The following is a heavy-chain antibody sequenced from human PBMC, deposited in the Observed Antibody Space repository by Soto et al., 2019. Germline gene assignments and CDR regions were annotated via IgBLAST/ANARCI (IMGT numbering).Heavy chain of an antibody. D-gene: IGHD3-22*01. J-gene: IGHJ4*02. CDR1: GFSLSTSGMC. CDR2: IDWDDDK. Sequence: SGPTLMNPTQTLTLTCTFSGFSLSTSGMCVSWIRQPPGKALEWLALIDWDDDKYYSSSLKTRLTISKDTSKNQVVLTMTNMDPVDTATYYCARSDVYYYDSSGFPAFDSWGQGALVTVSS. V-gene: IGHV2-70*01. CDR3: ARSDVYYYDSSGFPAFDS.